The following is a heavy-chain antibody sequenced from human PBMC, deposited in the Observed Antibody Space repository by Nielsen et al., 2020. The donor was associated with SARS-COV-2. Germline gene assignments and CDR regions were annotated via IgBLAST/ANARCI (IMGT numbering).Heavy chain of an antibody. CDR1: GFTFGTYD. D-gene: IGHD1-1*01. CDR2: IGTVADT. V-gene: IGHV3-13*04. J-gene: IGHJ6*02. Sequence: GESLKLSCSASGFTFGTYDMHWVRQTPGDGLQWVSAIGTVADTYYADSVKGRFTISRDDAKNTLYLQMNNVRAGDTAVYYCLREIREVEFTSHYYYGLDVWGQGTTVTVSS. CDR3: LREIREVEFTSHYYYGLDV.